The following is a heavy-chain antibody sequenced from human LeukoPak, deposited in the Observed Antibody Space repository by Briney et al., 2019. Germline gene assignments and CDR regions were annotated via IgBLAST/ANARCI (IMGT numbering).Heavy chain of an antibody. CDR3: ARGYPLDY. CDR1: GGSISSGGYS. Sequence: PSETLSLTCAVSGGSISSGGYSWSWIRHHPGKGLEWIGYIYYSGSTYYNPSLKSRVTISVDTSKNQFSLKLSSVTAADTAVYYCARGYPLDYWGQGTLVTVSS. CDR2: IYYSGST. V-gene: IGHV4-31*11. D-gene: IGHD1-14*01. J-gene: IGHJ4*02.